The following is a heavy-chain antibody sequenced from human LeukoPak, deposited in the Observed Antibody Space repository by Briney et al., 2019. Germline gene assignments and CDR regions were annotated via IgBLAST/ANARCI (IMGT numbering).Heavy chain of an antibody. V-gene: IGHV4-30-4*01. CDR1: GGSISTNDYF. J-gene: IGHJ4*02. CDR3: ARAPLTTATSDYFDL. D-gene: IGHD4-17*01. CDR2: IHYSGIT. Sequence: SETLSLTCTVSGGSISTNDYFWSWIRQSPEKGLEWIGYIHYSGITKSNPSLESRLTLSVDTSKNQLSLRLTSVTAADAAVYYCARAPLTTATSDYFDLWGLGTLVTVSS.